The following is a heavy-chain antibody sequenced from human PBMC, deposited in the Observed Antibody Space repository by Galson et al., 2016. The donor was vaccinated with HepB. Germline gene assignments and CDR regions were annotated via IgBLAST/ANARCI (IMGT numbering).Heavy chain of an antibody. J-gene: IGHJ4*02. CDR1: GYTFTNYG. CDR3: ARGYYASGRSALDY. Sequence: SVKVSCKASGYTFTNYGISWVRQAPGQGLEWMGWISAYNGDTSYAQKLQGRVTMTTDTSTSTAYMELRSLRSVDTAVYYCARGYYASGRSALDYWGQGTLVTVSS. CDR2: ISAYNGDT. D-gene: IGHD3-10*01. V-gene: IGHV1-18*01.